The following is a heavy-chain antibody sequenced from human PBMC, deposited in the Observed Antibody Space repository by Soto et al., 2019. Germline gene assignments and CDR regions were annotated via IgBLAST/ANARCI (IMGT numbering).Heavy chain of an antibody. J-gene: IGHJ4*02. CDR2: IIPIFGTA. D-gene: IGHD3-22*01. CDR3: ARAGAGYYDSSGYYGHY. V-gene: IGHV1-69*01. CDR1: GGSFSSYA. Sequence: QGQLVQSGAEVKKPGSSVKVSCTASGGSFSSYAISWLRQAPVQGLEWMLGIIPIFGTANYAQKFQGRVTITADESTSTAYMEVSSLRSEDTAVYYCARAGAGYYDSSGYYGHYWGQGTLVTVSS.